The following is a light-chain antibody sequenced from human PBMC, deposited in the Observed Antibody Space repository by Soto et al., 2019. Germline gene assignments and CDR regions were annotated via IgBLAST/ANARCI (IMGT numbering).Light chain of an antibody. Sequence: EIVLTQSPATLHLSPEERATLSCRASQNVVTYLAWYQQKPCQVPRLLIYDPSKRASGIPARFSGSGSGTDFTLTISSLEPENFAVYYCQQRSNWPGNFGQGTRLEIK. J-gene: IGKJ5*01. V-gene: IGKV3-11*01. CDR1: QNVVTY. CDR2: DPS. CDR3: QQRSNWPGN.